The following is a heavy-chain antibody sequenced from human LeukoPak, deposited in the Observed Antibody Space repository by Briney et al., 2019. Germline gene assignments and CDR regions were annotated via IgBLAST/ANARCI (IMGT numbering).Heavy chain of an antibody. D-gene: IGHD3-3*01. CDR3: TTDSMADFWSGYANYDY. CDR1: GFTFSSYA. CDR2: IKSKTDGGTT. V-gene: IGHV3-15*01. J-gene: IGHJ4*02. Sequence: PGGSLRLSCAASGFTFSSYAMSWVRQAPGKGLEWVGRIKSKTDGGTTDYAAPVKGRFTISRDDSKNTLYLQMNSLKTEDTAVYYCTTDSMADFWSGYANYDYWGQGTLVTVSS.